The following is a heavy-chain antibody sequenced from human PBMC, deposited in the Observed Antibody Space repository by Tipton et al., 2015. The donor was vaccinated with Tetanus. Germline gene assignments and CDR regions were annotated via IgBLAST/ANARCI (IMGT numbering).Heavy chain of an antibody. CDR1: GDSITNKDYY. J-gene: IGHJ3*01. D-gene: IGHD2-15*01. CDR3: ARTFPVGGSRIRGGCPFDV. Sequence: TLSLTCNVSGDSITNKDYYWGWIRQPPGRGLEWLATVYYIGSTYYNPSLKSRLSISVAPSRNLFSLKLRSLTAADTAIYYCARTFPVGGSRIRGGCPFDVWGQGTLVTVSS. V-gene: IGHV4-39*01. CDR2: VYYIGST.